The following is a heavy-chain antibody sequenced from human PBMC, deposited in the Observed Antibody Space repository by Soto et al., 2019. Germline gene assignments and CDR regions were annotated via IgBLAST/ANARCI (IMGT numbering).Heavy chain of an antibody. CDR2: VTAGTGDT. D-gene: IGHD2-2*01. CDR1: GYTFTVYA. J-gene: IGHJ5*02. Sequence: QVHLVQSGAEVKKPGASVRVSCKASGYTFTVYAIHWVRQAPGQGLEWMGWVTAGTGDTRYSEKLQGKLTITRDISASTAYMELNDLTSEDTAVYYCAREYPGFDPWGQGTLVTVSS. CDR3: AREYPGFDP. V-gene: IGHV1-3*01.